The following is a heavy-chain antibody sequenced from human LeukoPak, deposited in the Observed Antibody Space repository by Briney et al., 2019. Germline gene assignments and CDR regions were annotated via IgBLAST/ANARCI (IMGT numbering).Heavy chain of an antibody. CDR1: GGSCDDYY. V-gene: IGHV4-34*01. D-gene: IGHD5-24*01. Sequence: SETLSLTCDVYGGSCDDYYCSWIRQPPGKGLEWIGEIHPHGIFYYNSSLMSRVTISIDTSKSRFSLRLTSVTAAGTAFYFCARGRDRSKAGDLWGQGSLVTVSS. J-gene: IGHJ5*02. CDR2: IHPHGIF. CDR3: ARGRDRSKAGDL.